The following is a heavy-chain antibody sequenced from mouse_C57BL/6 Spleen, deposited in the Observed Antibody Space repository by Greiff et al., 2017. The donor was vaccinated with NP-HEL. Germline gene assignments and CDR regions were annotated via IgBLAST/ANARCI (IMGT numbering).Heavy chain of an antibody. CDR2: ISSGSSTI. D-gene: IGHD1-1*01. CDR3: AATVVATRDY. J-gene: IGHJ4*01. Sequence: DVMLVESGGGLVKPGGSLKLSCAASGFTFSDYGMHWVRQAPEKGLEWVAYISSGSSTIYYADTVKGRFTISRDNAKNTLFLQMTSLRSEDTAMYYCAATVVATRDYWGQGTSVTVSS. V-gene: IGHV5-17*01. CDR1: GFTFSDYG.